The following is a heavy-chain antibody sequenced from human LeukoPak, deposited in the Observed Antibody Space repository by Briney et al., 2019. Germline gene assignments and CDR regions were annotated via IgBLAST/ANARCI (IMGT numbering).Heavy chain of an antibody. CDR1: GFTFSSYS. J-gene: IGHJ5*02. CDR2: ISSSSSTI. D-gene: IGHD3-10*01. V-gene: IGHV3-48*01. CDR3: ARDGWFGDYNWFDP. Sequence: GGSLRLSCAASGFTFSSYSLNWVRQAPGKGLEWASYISSSSSTIYYADSVKGRFTISRDNAKNSLYLQMNSLRAVDTAMYYCARDGWFGDYNWFDPWGQGTLVTVSS.